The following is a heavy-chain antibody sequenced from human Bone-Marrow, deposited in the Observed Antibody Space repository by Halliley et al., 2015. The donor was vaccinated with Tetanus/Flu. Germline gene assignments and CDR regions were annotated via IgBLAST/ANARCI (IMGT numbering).Heavy chain of an antibody. CDR3: VRDAYASSQIDF. D-gene: IGHD2-8*01. V-gene: IGHV4-59*01. Sequence: EGIGYNSYRGSTNYNPPLESRVAMSIDTSKNQFSLKLTSVTAADTAVYYCVRDAYASSQIDFGGQGIRVIVSS. J-gene: IGHJ4*02. CDR2: NSYRGST.